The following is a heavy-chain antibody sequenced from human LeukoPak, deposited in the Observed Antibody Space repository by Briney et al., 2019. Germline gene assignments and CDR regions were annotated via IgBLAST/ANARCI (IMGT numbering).Heavy chain of an antibody. J-gene: IGHJ4*02. V-gene: IGHV3-21*01. CDR2: ISGSSSYI. CDR3: AGVPYGGDSGADY. D-gene: IGHD4-23*01. CDR1: GFTFSFYT. Sequence: GGSLRLSCVASGFTFSFYTMNWVRQAPGKGLEWVSSISGSSSYIYYADSVKGRFTISRDNAKTSLYLQMNSLRAEDTAVYYCAGVPYGGDSGADYWGQGTLVTVSP.